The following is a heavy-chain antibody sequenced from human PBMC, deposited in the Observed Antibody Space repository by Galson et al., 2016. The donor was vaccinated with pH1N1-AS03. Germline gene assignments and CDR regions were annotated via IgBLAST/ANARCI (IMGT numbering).Heavy chain of an antibody. CDR1: GITFTNAW. D-gene: IGHD5-18*01. CDR2: IKSKTDGGTA. V-gene: IGHV3-15*01. J-gene: IGHJ4*02. Sequence: SLRLSCAASGITFTNAWMSWVRQAPGKGLEWVGRIKSKTDGGTADYAAPVRGRFTISRDDSENTLYLQMNSLNTEDTAVYYCAMYTYGYFDYWGQGTLVTVSS. CDR3: AMYTYGYFDY.